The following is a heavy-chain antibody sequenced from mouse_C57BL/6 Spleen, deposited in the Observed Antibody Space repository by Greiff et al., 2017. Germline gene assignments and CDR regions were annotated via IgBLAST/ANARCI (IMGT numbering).Heavy chain of an antibody. CDR2: IYPGDGDT. Sequence: QVQLKQSGPELVKPGASVKISCKASGYAFSSSWMNWVKQRPGKGLEWIGRIYPGDGDTNYNGKFKGKATLTADKSSSTAYMQLSSLTSEDSAVYFCARCSITTVPLDYWGQGTTLTVSS. V-gene: IGHV1-82*01. D-gene: IGHD1-1*01. CDR3: ARCSITTVPLDY. CDR1: GYAFSSSW. J-gene: IGHJ2*01.